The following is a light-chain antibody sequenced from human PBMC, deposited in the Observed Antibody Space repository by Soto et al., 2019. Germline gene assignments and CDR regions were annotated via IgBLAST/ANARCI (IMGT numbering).Light chain of an antibody. CDR2: DTF. J-gene: IGKJ5*01. CDR1: QSVSSF. V-gene: IGKV3-11*01. CDR3: QQRSNWPPIT. Sequence: EIVLTQSPATLSLSPGERATLSCRASQSVSSFLAWYQQKPGQAPRLLIYDTFNRATGIPARFSGSGSGTGFTLTISGLEPEDFAIYYCQQRSNWPPITFGQGTRLEIK.